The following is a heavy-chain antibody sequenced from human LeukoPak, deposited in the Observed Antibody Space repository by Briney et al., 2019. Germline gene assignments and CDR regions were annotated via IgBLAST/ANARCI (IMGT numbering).Heavy chain of an antibody. Sequence: SVKVSCKASGGTFSSYAISWVRQAPGQGLEWMGRIIPILGIANYAQKFQGRVTITADKSTSTAYMELSSLRSEDTAVYYCARVAVAGSFNYYYYMDVWGKGTTVSVSS. V-gene: IGHV1-69*04. CDR1: GGTFSSYA. J-gene: IGHJ6*03. CDR3: ARVAVAGSFNYYYYMDV. D-gene: IGHD6-19*01. CDR2: IIPILGIA.